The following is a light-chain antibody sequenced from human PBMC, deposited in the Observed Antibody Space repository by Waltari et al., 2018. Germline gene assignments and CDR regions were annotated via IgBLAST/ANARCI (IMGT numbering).Light chain of an antibody. CDR2: SHN. Sequence: QSVLTQPPSASGTPGQRVTISCSGSSSNVGRNTVNWYQHLPGTAPKLLIYSHNPRPSGVPARSAGSKSGTSASLAISGLQSEDEADYFCVTWDDSLNANVFGSGTKVTVL. CDR3: VTWDDSLNANV. J-gene: IGLJ6*01. CDR1: SSNVGRNT. V-gene: IGLV1-44*01.